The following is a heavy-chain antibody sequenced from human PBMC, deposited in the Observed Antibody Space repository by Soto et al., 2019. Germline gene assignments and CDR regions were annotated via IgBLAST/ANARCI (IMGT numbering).Heavy chain of an antibody. CDR3: ARLGIAVAGRVGY. V-gene: IGHV4-39*01. CDR2: IYYSGST. J-gene: IGHJ4*02. Sequence: QLQLQESGPGLVKPSETLSLTCTVSGGSISSSSYYWGWIRQPPGKGLEWIGSIYYSGSTYYNPSLKRRVTIAVDTSKNQFSLKRSSVTAADTAVYYCARLGIAVAGRVGYWGQGTLVTVSS. CDR1: GGSISSSSYY. D-gene: IGHD6-19*01.